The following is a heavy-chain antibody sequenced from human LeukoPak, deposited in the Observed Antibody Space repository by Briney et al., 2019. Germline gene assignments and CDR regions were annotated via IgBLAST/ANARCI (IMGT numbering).Heavy chain of an antibody. CDR2: IYNSEST. V-gene: IGHV4-31*03. CDR3: ARVTGSSQFDY. Sequence: SETLSLTCTVSGGSISSGGYYWSWIRQHPGKGLEWLGYIYNSESTYYDPSLKSRVTISVDTSKNQFFLKLSSVTAADTAVYYCARVTGSSQFDYWGQGTLVTVSS. D-gene: IGHD1-20*01. J-gene: IGHJ4*02. CDR1: GGSISSGGYY.